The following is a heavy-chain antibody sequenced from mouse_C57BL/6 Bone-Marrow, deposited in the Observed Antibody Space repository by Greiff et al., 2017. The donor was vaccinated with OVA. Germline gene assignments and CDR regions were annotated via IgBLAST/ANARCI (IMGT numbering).Heavy chain of an antibody. Sequence: EVKLVESGGDLVKPGGSLKLSCAASGFTFSSYGMSWVRQTPDKRLEWVATISSGGSYTCYPDSVKGRFTISIDNAKNTLYLQMSSLKSADTAMYFCARHAHYYGSSQFSIGGFDDWGKGTTLTVSS. J-gene: IGHJ2*01. D-gene: IGHD1-1*01. CDR1: GFTFSSYG. CDR2: ISSGGSYT. V-gene: IGHV5-6*01. CDR3: ARHAHYYGSSQFSIGGFDD.